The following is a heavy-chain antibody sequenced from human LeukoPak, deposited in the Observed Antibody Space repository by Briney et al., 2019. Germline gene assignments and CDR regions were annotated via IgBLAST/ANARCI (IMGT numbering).Heavy chain of an antibody. V-gene: IGHV1-18*01. CDR2: ISAYNGNT. Sequence: GASVKVSCKASGYTFTSYGISWVRQAPGQGLEWMGWISAYNGNTNYVQKFRGRVAMTTDTSTGTVYMDLRSLRSDDTAVYYCARDIATVQHQDWGQGTLVTVSS. J-gene: IGHJ4*02. CDR1: GYTFTSYG. CDR3: ARDIATVQHQD. D-gene: IGHD1-1*01.